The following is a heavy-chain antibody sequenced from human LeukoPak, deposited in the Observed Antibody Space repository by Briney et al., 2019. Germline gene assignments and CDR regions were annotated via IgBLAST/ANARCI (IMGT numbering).Heavy chain of an antibody. CDR2: ISAYNGNT. CDR3: ARDRAIAAAADY. CDR1: GYTFTGYY. J-gene: IGHJ4*02. V-gene: IGHV1-18*04. D-gene: IGHD6-13*01. Sequence: GASVKVSCKASGYTFTGYYMHWVRQAPGQGLEWMGWISAYNGNTNYAQKLQGRVTMTTDTSTSTAYMELRSLRSDDTAVYYCARDRAIAAAADYWGQGTLVTVSS.